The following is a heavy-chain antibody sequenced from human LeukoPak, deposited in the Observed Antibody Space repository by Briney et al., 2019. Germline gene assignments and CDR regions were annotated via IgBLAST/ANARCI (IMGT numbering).Heavy chain of an antibody. CDR1: GFTFDDYG. D-gene: IGHD6-13*01. V-gene: IGHV3-20*04. CDR2: INWNGGST. J-gene: IGHJ6*02. CDR3: ARVKRGRAAAGTYYYYGMDV. Sequence: GGSLRLSCAASGFTFDDYGMSWVRQAPGKGLEWVSDINWNGGSTGYADSVKGRFTISRDNAKNSLYLQMNSLRAEDTALYYCARVKRGRAAAGTYYYYGMDVWGQGTTVTVSS.